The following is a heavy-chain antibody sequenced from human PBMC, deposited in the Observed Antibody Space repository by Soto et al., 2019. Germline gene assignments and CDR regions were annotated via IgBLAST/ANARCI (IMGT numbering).Heavy chain of an antibody. CDR1: GFTFSSYE. J-gene: IGHJ4*02. D-gene: IGHD3-3*01. V-gene: IGHV3-48*03. Sequence: VGSLRLSCAASGFTFSSYEMNWVRQAPGKGLEWVSYISSSDSAIYYADSVKGRFTISRDNAKNSLYLQMNSLRAEDTAVYYCASLEMATMQGWGQGTLVTVSS. CDR2: ISSSDSAI. CDR3: ASLEMATMQG.